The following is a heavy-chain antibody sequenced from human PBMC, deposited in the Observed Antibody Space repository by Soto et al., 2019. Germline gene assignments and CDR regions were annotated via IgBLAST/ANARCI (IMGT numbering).Heavy chain of an antibody. J-gene: IGHJ3*02. Sequence: QVQLVHSGAEVKKPGASVKVSCKASGYTFTGYYMHWVRQAPGQGLVWMGWINPNRGGTNYAHKLQGWVTMTRDTSLSTAYMELSRLRSDDTAVYYCARGITMVRGVLLDAFNIWGQGTMVTVSS. CDR3: ARGITMVRGVLLDAFNI. CDR1: GYTFTGYY. V-gene: IGHV1-2*04. CDR2: INPNRGGT. D-gene: IGHD3-10*01.